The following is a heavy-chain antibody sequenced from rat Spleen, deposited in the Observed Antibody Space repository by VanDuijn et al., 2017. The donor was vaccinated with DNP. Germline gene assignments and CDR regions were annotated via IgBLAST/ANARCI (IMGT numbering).Heavy chain of an antibody. CDR1: GFSLTSNS. V-gene: IGHV2-41*01. Sequence: QVQLKESGPGLVQPSQTLSLTCTVAGFSLTSNSVHWVRQPPGKGLEWVAIISHSDDTTYYPDSVRGRFTISRDNAESSLYLQLGSLKSEDTATYYCAREQHYHFDYWGQGVMVTVSS. D-gene: IGHD1-4*01. CDR2: ISHSDDT. J-gene: IGHJ2*01. CDR3: AREQHYHFDY.